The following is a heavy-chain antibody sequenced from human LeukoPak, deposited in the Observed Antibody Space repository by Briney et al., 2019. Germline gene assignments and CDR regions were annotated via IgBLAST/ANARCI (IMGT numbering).Heavy chain of an antibody. CDR2: ITGSGGST. CDR1: GFSFSSSA. J-gene: IGHJ4*02. CDR3: AKIGLYDSSDY. D-gene: IGHD3-22*01. Sequence: GGSLRLSCAASGFSFSSSAMSWVRLAPGEGLQWVSTITGSGGSTYYADSVKGRFTISRDNSKNTLYLQMNSLRAEDTAVYYCAKIGLYDSSDYWGQGTLVTVSS. V-gene: IGHV3-23*01.